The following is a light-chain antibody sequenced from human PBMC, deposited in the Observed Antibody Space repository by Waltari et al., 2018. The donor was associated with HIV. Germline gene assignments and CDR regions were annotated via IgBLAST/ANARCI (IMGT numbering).Light chain of an antibody. V-gene: IGLV1-47*01. CDR2: RNN. CDR1: SSHFGSGC. CDR3: AAWDDSLSGFYV. Sequence: QSLFTQPPSVSAAPGPKVSISSSGSSSHFGSGCVSCYQQLPGAAPKLLIYRNNQRPSGVPDRFSGSKSGTSASLAISGLRSEDEADYYCAAWDDSLSGFYVVGTGTKVTVL. J-gene: IGLJ1*01.